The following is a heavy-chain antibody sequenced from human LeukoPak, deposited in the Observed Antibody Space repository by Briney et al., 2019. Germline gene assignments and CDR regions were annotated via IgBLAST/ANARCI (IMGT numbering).Heavy chain of an antibody. Sequence: GASVKVSCKASGYTFTGYYMHWVRQAPGQGLEWMGWINPNSGGTNYAQKLQGRVTMTTDTSTSTAYMELRSLRSDDTAVYYCARAEGLYSSSPGYFQHWGQGTLVTVSS. CDR3: ARAEGLYSSSPGYFQH. CDR1: GYTFTGYY. CDR2: INPNSGGT. V-gene: IGHV1-2*02. D-gene: IGHD6-13*01. J-gene: IGHJ1*01.